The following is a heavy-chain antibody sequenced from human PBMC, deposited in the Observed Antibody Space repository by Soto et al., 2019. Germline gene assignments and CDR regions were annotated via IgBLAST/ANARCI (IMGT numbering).Heavy chain of an antibody. CDR2: ISGSGGST. Sequence: QPGGSLRLSCAASGFTFSSYAMSWVRQAPGKGLEWVSAISGSGGSTYYADSVKGRFTISRDNSKNTLYLQMNSLRAEDTAVYYYAKESTYYYDSSGPYGMDVWGQGTKVTVSS. V-gene: IGHV3-23*01. J-gene: IGHJ6*02. CDR1: GFTFSSYA. D-gene: IGHD3-22*01. CDR3: AKESTYYYDSSGPYGMDV.